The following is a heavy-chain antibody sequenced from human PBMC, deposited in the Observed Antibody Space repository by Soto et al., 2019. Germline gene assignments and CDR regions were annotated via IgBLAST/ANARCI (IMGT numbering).Heavy chain of an antibody. CDR2: IIPIFGTA. V-gene: IGHV1-69*13. D-gene: IGHD2-8*01. Sequence: SVKVSCKASGGTFSSYAISWVRQAPGQGLEWMGGIIPIFGTANYAQKFQGRVTITADESTSTAYMELSSLRSEDTAVYYCARVLKLYYMGLFAPCGQGTLVTVSS. CDR3: ARVLKLYYMGLFAP. CDR1: GGTFSSYA. J-gene: IGHJ5*02.